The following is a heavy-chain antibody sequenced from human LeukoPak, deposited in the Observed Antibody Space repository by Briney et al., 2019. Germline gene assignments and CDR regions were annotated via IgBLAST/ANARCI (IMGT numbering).Heavy chain of an antibody. D-gene: IGHD1-7*01. Sequence: SQTLSLTCTVSGGSISSGGYYWSWIRQHPGKGLEWIGYIYYSGSTYYNPSLKSRVTISVDTSKNQFSLKLSSVTAADTAVYYCARELVLLQYLWFDPWGQGTLVTVSS. V-gene: IGHV4-31*03. CDR2: IYYSGST. J-gene: IGHJ5*02. CDR3: ARELVLLQYLWFDP. CDR1: GGSISSGGYY.